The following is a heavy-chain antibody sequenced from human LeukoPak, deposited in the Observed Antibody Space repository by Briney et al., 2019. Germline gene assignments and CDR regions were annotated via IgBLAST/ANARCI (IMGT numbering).Heavy chain of an antibody. V-gene: IGHV3-7*02. D-gene: IGHD3-10*01. Sequence: GGSLRLSCAASGFTFSNYWMSWVRQAPGKGLEWVANIKEDGSEKYYVDSVKGRFTISRDNAKNSLYLQMNSLKAKDTAVYYCARTIRGYWGQGTLVTVSS. CDR2: IKEDGSEK. J-gene: IGHJ4*02. CDR1: GFTFSNYW. CDR3: ARTIRGY.